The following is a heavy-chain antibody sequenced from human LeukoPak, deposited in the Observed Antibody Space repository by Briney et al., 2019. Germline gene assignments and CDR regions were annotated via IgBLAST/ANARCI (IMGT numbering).Heavy chain of an antibody. CDR1: GYSISSGYY. V-gene: IGHV4-38-2*02. CDR2: IYHSGST. Sequence: PSETLSLTCTVSGYSISSGYYWGWIRQPPGKGLEWIGSIYHSGSTYYNLSLKSRVTISVDTSKNQFSLKLSSVTAADTAVYYCARNHYDSSGYIGGYWGQGTLVTVSS. D-gene: IGHD3-22*01. J-gene: IGHJ4*02. CDR3: ARNHYDSSGYIGGY.